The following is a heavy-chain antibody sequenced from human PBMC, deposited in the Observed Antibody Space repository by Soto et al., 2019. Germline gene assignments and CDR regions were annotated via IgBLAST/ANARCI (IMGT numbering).Heavy chain of an antibody. Sequence: GGSLRLSCAASGFRFSTYTMNWVRQAPGKRLEWVSSISGTGGSINYADSVKGRFTISRDNAKSSLYLQMNSLRVEDTAVYYCARDLETTVAAFDFWGLGTLVTVSS. J-gene: IGHJ4*02. CDR3: ARDLETTVAAFDF. D-gene: IGHD6-13*01. V-gene: IGHV3-21*01. CDR1: GFRFSTYT. CDR2: ISGTGGSI.